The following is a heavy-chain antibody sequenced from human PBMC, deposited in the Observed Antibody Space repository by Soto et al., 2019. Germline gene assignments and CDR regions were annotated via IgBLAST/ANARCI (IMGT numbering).Heavy chain of an antibody. V-gene: IGHV1-18*01. D-gene: IGHD2-2*01. CDR1: GYTFNSYG. Sequence: GASVKVSCKASGYTFNSYGVSWVRQAPGQGLEWMGWISAYNGNTNYAQKLQGRVTMTTDTSTSTAYMELRSLRSDDTAVYYCARDSSDIVVVPAAGSYGMDVWGRGTTVTVSS. CDR3: ARDSSDIVVVPAAGSYGMDV. J-gene: IGHJ6*02. CDR2: ISAYNGNT.